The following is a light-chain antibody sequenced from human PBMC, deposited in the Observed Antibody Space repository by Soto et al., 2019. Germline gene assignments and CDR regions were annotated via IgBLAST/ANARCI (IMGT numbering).Light chain of an antibody. CDR1: QSISTW. J-gene: IGKJ1*01. V-gene: IGKV1-5*01. CDR2: DAS. CDR3: QQYNSYST. Sequence: DIEMTQSPSTLAASLGDRVTITCRASQSISTWLAWYQQKPGKAPKLLIYDASSLESGVPSMLSGSGSGTEFTLTISSPQPDDSPTYYCQQYNSYSTFGQGTKVDIK.